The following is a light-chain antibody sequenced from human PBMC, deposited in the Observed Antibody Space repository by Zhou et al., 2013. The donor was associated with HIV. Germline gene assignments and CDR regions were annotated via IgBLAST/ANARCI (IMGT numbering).Light chain of an antibody. CDR1: QSVSSNY. CDR2: DTS. V-gene: IGKV3-20*01. CDR3: QQYGGSPPII. J-gene: IGKJ5*01. Sequence: PGERATLSCRASQSVSSNYLAWYQQKPGQAPRLLIYDTSTRAPGIPDRFSGSGSGTDFTLTITRLEAEDCAVYYCQQYGGSPPIIFGQGTRLEIK.